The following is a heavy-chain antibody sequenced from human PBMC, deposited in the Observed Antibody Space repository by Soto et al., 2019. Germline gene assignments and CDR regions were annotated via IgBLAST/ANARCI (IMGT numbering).Heavy chain of an antibody. CDR3: AKYDSSGSIPDAFDI. CDR1: GFTFSSYS. Sequence: GGSLRLSCAASGFTFSSYSMNWVRQAPGKGLEWVSSISSSSYIYYADSVKGRFTISRDNAKNSLYLQMNSLRAEDTAVYYCAKYDSSGSIPDAFDIWGQGTMVTVSS. V-gene: IGHV3-21*01. D-gene: IGHD3-22*01. J-gene: IGHJ3*02. CDR2: ISSSSYI.